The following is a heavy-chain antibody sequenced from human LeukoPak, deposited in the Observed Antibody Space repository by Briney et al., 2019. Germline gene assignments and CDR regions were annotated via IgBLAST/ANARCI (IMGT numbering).Heavy chain of an antibody. Sequence: SETLSLTCTVSGYSITSGYYWGWIRQPPGKGLERIGSIYHSGSTHYNPSLNSRVTMSVDTSKNQFSLKLSSVTAADTAVYYCARDQWGLYYYDSSGYHSTVLWGQGTLVTVSS. D-gene: IGHD3-22*01. CDR2: IYHSGST. CDR1: GYSITSGYY. V-gene: IGHV4-38-2*02. CDR3: ARDQWGLYYYDSSGYHSTVL. J-gene: IGHJ4*02.